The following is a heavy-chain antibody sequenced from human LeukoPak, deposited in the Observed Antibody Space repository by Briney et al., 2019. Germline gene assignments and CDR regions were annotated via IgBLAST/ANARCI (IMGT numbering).Heavy chain of an antibody. CDR1: GFTFSTYG. Sequence: GGSLRFSCAASGFTFSTYGMHWVRQAPGRGLEWVSVISYDGSNKYYADSVRGRFNISRDNSKNTLYLQMNSLRAEDTAVYYCASPGYSYGQYYYGMDVWGQGTTVTVSS. D-gene: IGHD5-18*01. J-gene: IGHJ6*02. CDR3: ASPGYSYGQYYYGMDV. V-gene: IGHV3-30*03. CDR2: ISYDGSNK.